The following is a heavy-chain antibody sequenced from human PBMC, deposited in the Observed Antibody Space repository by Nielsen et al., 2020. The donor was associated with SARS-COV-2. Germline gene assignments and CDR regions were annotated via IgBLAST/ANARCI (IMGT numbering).Heavy chain of an antibody. D-gene: IGHD5-18*01. J-gene: IGHJ4*02. CDR3: ARETGYSYGHAEYFDY. CDR2: ISAYNGNT. CDR1: GGTFSSYA. Sequence: ASVKVSCKASGGTFSSYAISWVRQAPGQGLEWMGWISAYNGNTNYAQKLQGRVTMTTDTSTSTAYMELRSLRSDDTAVYYCARETGYSYGHAEYFDYWGQGTLVTVSS. V-gene: IGHV1-18*01.